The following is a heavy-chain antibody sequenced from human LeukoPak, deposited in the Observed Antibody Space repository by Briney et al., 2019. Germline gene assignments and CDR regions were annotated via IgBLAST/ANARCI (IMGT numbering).Heavy chain of an antibody. Sequence: GESLKISCAASGFTFSRYAMSWVRQAPGKGLEWVSTISAAGGSTYYADSVKGRFTISRDNSKNTLYVQMNSLRPEDTAVYYCTIYYYGSGRRYFDDWGQGTLVTVSS. J-gene: IGHJ4*02. CDR3: TIYYYGSGRRYFDD. D-gene: IGHD3-10*01. V-gene: IGHV3-23*01. CDR2: ISAAGGST. CDR1: GFTFSRYA.